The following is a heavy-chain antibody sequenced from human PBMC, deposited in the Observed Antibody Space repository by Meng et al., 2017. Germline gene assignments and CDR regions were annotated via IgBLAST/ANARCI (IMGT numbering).Heavy chain of an antibody. Sequence: QVQLVQSGSELMEPGASVKVSCKASGYTFSTNVMNWVRQAPGQGLEWMGWINTKTGKPTYAQGFTGRLAFSLDTSASTAFLQINSLKAEDTAVYYCARAHSSGWYSFFNYWGQGTLVTVSS. V-gene: IGHV7-4-1*02. J-gene: IGHJ4*02. D-gene: IGHD6-19*01. CDR3: ARAHSSGWYSFFNY. CDR2: INTKTGKP. CDR1: GYTFSTNV.